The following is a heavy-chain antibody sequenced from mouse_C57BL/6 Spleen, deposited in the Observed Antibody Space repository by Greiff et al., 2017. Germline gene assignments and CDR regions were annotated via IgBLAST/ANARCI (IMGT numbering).Heavy chain of an antibody. V-gene: IGHV1-54*01. CDR2: INPGSGGT. J-gene: IGHJ1*03. CDR1: GYAFTNYL. CDR3: ARSYYFGSSSCWDFDV. D-gene: IGHD1-1*01. Sequence: QVQLQQSGAELVRPGTSVKVSCKASGYAFTNYLIEWVKQRPGQGLEWIGVINPGSGGTNYNEKFKGKATLTADTSSSTAYMQLSSLTSEDSAVXFGARSYYFGSSSCWDFDVWGTGTPVTVSA.